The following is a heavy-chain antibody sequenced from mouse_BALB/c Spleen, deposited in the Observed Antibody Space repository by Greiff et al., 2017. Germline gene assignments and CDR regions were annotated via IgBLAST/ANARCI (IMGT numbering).Heavy chain of an antibody. D-gene: IGHD2-10*01. V-gene: IGHV1-63*02. Sequence: VQRVESGAELVRPGTSVKISCKASGYTFTNYWLGWVKQRPGHGLEWIGDIYPGGGYTNYNEKFKGKATLTADTSSSTAYMQLSSLTSEDSAVYFCATYFISGAMDYWGQGTSVTVSS. J-gene: IGHJ4*01. CDR1: GYTFTNYW. CDR2: IYPGGGYT. CDR3: ATYFISGAMDY.